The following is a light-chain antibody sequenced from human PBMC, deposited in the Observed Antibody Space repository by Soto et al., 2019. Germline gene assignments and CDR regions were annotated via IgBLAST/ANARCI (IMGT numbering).Light chain of an antibody. J-gene: IGKJ5*01. CDR1: QSVSSSY. CDR2: GAS. CDR3: QQYDNSPIT. V-gene: IGKV3-20*01. Sequence: IGFTQTPGTLSLSPGERATLSCRASQSVSSSYLAWYQQKPGQAPRLLIYGASSRATGIPDRFGGSGSGTDFTLTISRLEPEDFAVYYCQQYDNSPITFGQGTRLEIK.